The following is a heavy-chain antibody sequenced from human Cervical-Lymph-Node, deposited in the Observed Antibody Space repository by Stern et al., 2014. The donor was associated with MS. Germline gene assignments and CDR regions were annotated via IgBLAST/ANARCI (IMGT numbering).Heavy chain of an antibody. V-gene: IGHV3-21*01. CDR2: IISSDRFI. CDR1: GFTFSAYT. CDR3: ARGKDGRSSH. J-gene: IGHJ4*02. D-gene: IGHD5-24*01. Sequence: EVQLVESGGGLVKPGESLRLTCSGSGFTFSAYTMTWVRQSPGKGLEWVSSIISSDRFIHYTDSVKGRFTISRDNANNSVFLQMNSLRTDDTALYYCARGKDGRSSHWGQGILVTVSS.